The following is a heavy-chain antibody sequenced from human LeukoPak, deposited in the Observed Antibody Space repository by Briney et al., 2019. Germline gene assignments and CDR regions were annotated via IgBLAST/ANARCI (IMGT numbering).Heavy chain of an antibody. CDR2: ISAYNGNT. J-gene: IGHJ5*02. D-gene: IGHD1-14*01. Sequence: ASVKVSCKASGYTFTSYGISWVRQAPGQGLEWMGWISAYNGNTNYAQKLQGRVTMTRNSSISTAYMELSSLRSEDTAVYYCATWGRMGRNMRGFWFDPWGQGTLVTISS. CDR3: ATWGRMGRNMRGFWFDP. CDR1: GYTFTSYG. V-gene: IGHV1-18*01.